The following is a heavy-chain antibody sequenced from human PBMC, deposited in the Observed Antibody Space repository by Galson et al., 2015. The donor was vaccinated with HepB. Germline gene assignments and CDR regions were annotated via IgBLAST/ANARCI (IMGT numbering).Heavy chain of an antibody. CDR2: IRSKANSYAT. CDR3: TSQNQRWLQPEG. D-gene: IGHD5-24*01. V-gene: IGHV3-73*01. CDR1: GFTFSGSA. Sequence: SLRLSCAASGFTFSGSAMHWVRQASGKGLEWVGRIRSKANSYATAYAASVKGRFTISRDDSKNTAYLQMNSLKTEDTAVYYCTSQNQRWLQPEGWGQGTLVTVSS. J-gene: IGHJ4*02.